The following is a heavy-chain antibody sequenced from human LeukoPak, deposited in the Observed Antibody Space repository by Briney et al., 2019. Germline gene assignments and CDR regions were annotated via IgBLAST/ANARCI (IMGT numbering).Heavy chain of an antibody. CDR2: IYYSGST. J-gene: IGHJ4*02. Sequence: SETLSLTCTVSGGSISSSSYYWGWIRQPPGKGLEWIGSIYYSGSTYYNPSLKSRVTISVDTSKNQFSLKLSSVTAADTAVYYCAREPDYYDSSGYWDYWGQGTLVTVSS. CDR1: GGSISSSSYY. D-gene: IGHD3-22*01. V-gene: IGHV4-39*07. CDR3: AREPDYYDSSGYWDY.